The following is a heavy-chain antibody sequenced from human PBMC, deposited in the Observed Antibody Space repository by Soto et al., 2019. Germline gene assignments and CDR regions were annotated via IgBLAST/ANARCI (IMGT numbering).Heavy chain of an antibody. J-gene: IGHJ4*02. Sequence: GGSLRLSCAASGFTLSSYAMSWVRQAPGKGLEWVSGISGSGGSTYYADSVKGRFTISGDNSKNTLYLQMNSLRAEDTALYYCAKEYYYDSSGSPNDYWGQGTLVTVSS. CDR2: ISGSGGST. V-gene: IGHV3-23*01. CDR1: GFTLSSYA. D-gene: IGHD3-22*01. CDR3: AKEYYYDSSGSPNDY.